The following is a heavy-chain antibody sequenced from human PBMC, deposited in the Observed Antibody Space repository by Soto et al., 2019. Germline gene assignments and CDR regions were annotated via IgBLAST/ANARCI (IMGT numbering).Heavy chain of an antibody. CDR1: GFTFTSYA. V-gene: IGHV3-30-3*01. CDR3: ARGAPNYYDSSGSSFFDY. D-gene: IGHD3-22*01. Sequence: PGGSLRLSCAASGFTFTSYAMHWVRQAPGKGLEWVAVISYDGSNKYYADSVKGRFTISRDNSKNTLYLQMNSLRAEDTAVYYCARGAPNYYDSSGSSFFDYWGQGTLVTVSS. CDR2: ISYDGSNK. J-gene: IGHJ4*02.